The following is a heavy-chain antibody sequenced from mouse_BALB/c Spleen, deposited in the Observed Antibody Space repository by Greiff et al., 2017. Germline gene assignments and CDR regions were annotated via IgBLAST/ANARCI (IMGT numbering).Heavy chain of an antibody. J-gene: IGHJ4*01. CDR1: GFTFSDYG. CDR2: ISNLAYSI. CDR3: GREQGRGGAMDY. D-gene: IGHD3-3*01. V-gene: IGHV5-15*02. Sequence: EVMLVESGGGLVQPGGSRKLSCAASGFTFSDYGMAWVRQAPGKGPEWVAFISNLAYSIYYADTVTGRFTISRENAKNTLYLEMSSLRSEDTTMYYCGREQGRGGAMDYWGQGTSVTVSS.